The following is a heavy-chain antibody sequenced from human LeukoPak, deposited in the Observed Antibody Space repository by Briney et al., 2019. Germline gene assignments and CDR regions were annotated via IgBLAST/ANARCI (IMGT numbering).Heavy chain of an antibody. J-gene: IGHJ1*01. CDR2: INHSGST. CDR3: ARGQRLRWERIYFQH. V-gene: IGHV4-34*01. Sequence: SETLSLTCAVYGGSFSGYYWSWIRQPPGKGLEWIGEINHSGSTNYNPSLKSRVTISVDTSKNQFSLKLSSVTAADTAVYYCARGQRLRWERIYFQHWGQGTLVTVS. D-gene: IGHD4-23*01. CDR1: GGSFSGYY.